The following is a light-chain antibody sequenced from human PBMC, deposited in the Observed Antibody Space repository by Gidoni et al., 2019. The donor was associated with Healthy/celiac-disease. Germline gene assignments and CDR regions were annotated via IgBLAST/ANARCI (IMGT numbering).Light chain of an antibody. CDR1: QSISIY. Sequence: DIPMTQSPSSLSASVGDRVTITCRASQSISIYLNWYQQKPGKAPKLLIYAASSLQSGVPSRFSGSGSGTDFTITISSLQPEDFATYYCQQSYSTPFTFGPGTKVDIK. CDR2: AAS. J-gene: IGKJ3*01. V-gene: IGKV1-39*01. CDR3: QQSYSTPFT.